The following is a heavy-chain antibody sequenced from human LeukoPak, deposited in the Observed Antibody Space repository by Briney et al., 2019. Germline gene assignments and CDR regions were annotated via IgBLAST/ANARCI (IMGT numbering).Heavy chain of an antibody. CDR1: GGSFSGYY. CDR3: ARVSSNSSSWYLDY. Sequence: SETLSLTCAVYGGSFSGYYWSWIRQPPGKGLEWIGEINHSGSTNYNPSLQSRVTISVDTSKNQFSLKLSSVTAADTAVYYCARVSSNSSSWYLDYWGQGTLVTVSS. D-gene: IGHD6-13*01. J-gene: IGHJ4*02. V-gene: IGHV4-34*01. CDR2: INHSGST.